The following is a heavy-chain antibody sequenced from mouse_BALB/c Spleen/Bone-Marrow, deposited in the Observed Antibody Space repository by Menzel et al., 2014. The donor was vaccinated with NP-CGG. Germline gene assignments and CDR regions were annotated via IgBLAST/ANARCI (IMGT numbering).Heavy chain of an antibody. J-gene: IGHJ2*01. Sequence: QVQLQQSGPELAKPGASVKMSCKASGYTFTDTWIHWIKQRPGQGLEWIGYINPSTGYAEYNQNFKDKATLTVDKSSSTAYMQLSSLTSEDSAVYYCARAYWGQGTTLTVSS. CDR2: INPSTGYA. CDR1: GYTFTDTW. CDR3: ARAY. V-gene: IGHV1-7*01.